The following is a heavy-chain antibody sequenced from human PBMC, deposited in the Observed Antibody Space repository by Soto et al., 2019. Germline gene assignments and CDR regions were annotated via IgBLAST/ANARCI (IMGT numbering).Heavy chain of an antibody. J-gene: IGHJ6*02. D-gene: IGHD4-4*01. CDR2: ISSDGANK. Sequence: QVQLVESGGGVVQPGRSLRLSCAASGFTFRTYALDWVRQAPGKGLEWVAVISSDGANKYYADSVKGRFTISRDNSKNILYLQMDSLRAGDTAVYYCARDEDSNSNVGDYYYSGLDVWGQGTTVTVSS. CDR1: GFTFRTYA. CDR3: ARDEDSNSNVGDYYYSGLDV. V-gene: IGHV3-30-3*01.